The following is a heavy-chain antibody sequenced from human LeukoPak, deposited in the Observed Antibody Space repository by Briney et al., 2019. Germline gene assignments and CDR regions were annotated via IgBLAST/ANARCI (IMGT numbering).Heavy chain of an antibody. CDR1: GGSISSYY. CDR2: IYYSGST. V-gene: IGHV4-59*01. CDR3: ASSSSGNYYYYGMDV. D-gene: IGHD3-22*01. Sequence: SETLSLTCTVSGGSISSYYWSWIRQPPGKGLEWIGYIYYSGSTNYNPSPKSRVTISVDTSKNQFSLKLSSVTAADTAVYYCASSSSGNYYYYGMDVWGQGTTVTVSS. J-gene: IGHJ6*02.